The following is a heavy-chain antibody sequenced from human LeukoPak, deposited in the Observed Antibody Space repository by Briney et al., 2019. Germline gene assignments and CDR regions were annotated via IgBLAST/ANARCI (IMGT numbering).Heavy chain of an antibody. V-gene: IGHV3-53*01. Sequence: GGSLRLSCVVSGFTFSSYGMNWVRQAPGKGLEWVSVLYSGDSTYYADSVKGRFTISRDNSKNTLYLQMNSLRAEDTAVYYCARPNRSGWFLDYWGQGTLVTVSS. CDR3: ARPNRSGWFLDY. J-gene: IGHJ4*02. D-gene: IGHD6-19*01. CDR1: GFTFSSYG. CDR2: LYSGDST.